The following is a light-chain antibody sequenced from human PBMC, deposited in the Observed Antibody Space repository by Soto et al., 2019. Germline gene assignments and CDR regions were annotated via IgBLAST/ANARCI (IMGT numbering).Light chain of an antibody. CDR2: EVT. Sequence: QSALTQPASVSGSPGQSITISCTGTSSDVGSYNLVSWYQQHPGKVPKLMIYEVTKRPSGVSNRFSGSKSGNTASLTISGLQAEDEADYYCCAYAGSSTFVIFGGGTSSPS. V-gene: IGLV2-23*02. CDR3: CAYAGSSTFVI. J-gene: IGLJ2*01. CDR1: SSDVGSYNL.